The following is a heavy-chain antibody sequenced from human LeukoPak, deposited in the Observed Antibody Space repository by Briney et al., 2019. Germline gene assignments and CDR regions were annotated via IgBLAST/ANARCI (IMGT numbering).Heavy chain of an antibody. CDR1: GYSFTTYG. CDR2: IVVGSGNT. CDR3: AARDVDLFDY. J-gene: IGHJ4*02. Sequence: SVKVSCKASGYSFTTYGITWVRQAPGQGLEWIGWIVVGSGNTNYAQKFQERVTITRDMSTSTAYMELSSLRSEDTAVYFCAARDVDLFDYWGQGTLVTVSS. V-gene: IGHV1-58*02. D-gene: IGHD2-21*02.